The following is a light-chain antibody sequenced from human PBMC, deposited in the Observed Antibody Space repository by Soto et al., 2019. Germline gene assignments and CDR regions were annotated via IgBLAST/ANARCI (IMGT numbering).Light chain of an antibody. Sequence: QSVLTQPASVSGSPGQSITIPCTGTSSDVGAYNYVFWYQQHPGKAPKMIISEVSNRPSGVSNRFSGSKFGNTASLTISGLQAEDEADYYCSSYTSSNTAVFGGGTQLTVL. V-gene: IGLV2-14*01. CDR2: EVS. CDR3: SSYTSSNTAV. CDR1: SSDVGAYNY. J-gene: IGLJ2*01.